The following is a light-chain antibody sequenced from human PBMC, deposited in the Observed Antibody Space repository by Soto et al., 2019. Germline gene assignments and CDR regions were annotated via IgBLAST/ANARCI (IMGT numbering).Light chain of an antibody. CDR2: ATS. CDR3: QQYGDWPLT. J-gene: IGKJ4*01. Sequence: EIVVTQSPATLSVSPGERATLSCRASQSVGHNFAWYQQKPSQAPRLLIFATSTRATGVPARFSGSGSGTEFTLTISILQSEDFAVYYCQQYGDWPLTFGGGATVEIE. V-gene: IGKV3-15*01. CDR1: QSVGHN.